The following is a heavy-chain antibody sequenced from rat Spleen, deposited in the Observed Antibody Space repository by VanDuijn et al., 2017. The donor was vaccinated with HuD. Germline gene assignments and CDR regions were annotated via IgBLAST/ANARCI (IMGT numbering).Heavy chain of an antibody. J-gene: IGHJ3*01. CDR1: GFTFSDYN. D-gene: IGHD1-4*01. CDR2: ISSDGSST. Sequence: EVQLVESGGGLVQPGRSLKLSCAASGFTFSDYNMAWVRQAPKKGLEWVATISSDGSSTYYRDSVKGRFTISRDNAESTLYLQMNSLKSEDTATYYCARHPFNYPGPWFAYWGQGTLVTVSS. CDR3: ARHPFNYPGPWFAY. V-gene: IGHV5-7*01.